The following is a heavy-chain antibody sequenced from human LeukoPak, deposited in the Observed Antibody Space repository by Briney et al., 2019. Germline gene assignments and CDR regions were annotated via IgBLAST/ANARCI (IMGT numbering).Heavy chain of an antibody. CDR3: AISLPRDIVVVPGPSDY. Sequence: SVKVSCKASGGTFSSYAISWVRQAPGQGLEWMGGIIPIFGTANYAQKFQGRVTITTDESTSTAYMELSSLRSEDTAVYCCAISLPRDIVVVPGPSDYWGQGTLVTVSS. D-gene: IGHD2-2*01. CDR2: IIPIFGTA. CDR1: GGTFSSYA. V-gene: IGHV1-69*05. J-gene: IGHJ4*02.